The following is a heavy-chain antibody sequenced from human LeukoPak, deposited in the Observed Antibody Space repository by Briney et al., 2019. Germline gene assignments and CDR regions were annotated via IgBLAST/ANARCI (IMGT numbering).Heavy chain of an antibody. CDR2: IYYGGST. V-gene: IGHV4-59*01. CDR1: GGSISSYY. J-gene: IGHJ6*03. CDR3: ARGMDYDSSGYPYYYYYYYMDV. D-gene: IGHD3-22*01. Sequence: PSETLSLTCTVSGGSISSYYWSWIRQPPGKGLEWIGYIYYGGSTNYNPSLKSRVTISVDTSKNQFSLKLSSVTAADTAVYYCARGMDYDSSGYPYYYYYYYMDVWGKGTTVTISS.